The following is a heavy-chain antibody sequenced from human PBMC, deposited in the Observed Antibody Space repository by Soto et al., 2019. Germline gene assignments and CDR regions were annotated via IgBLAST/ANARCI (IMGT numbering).Heavy chain of an antibody. J-gene: IGHJ6*02. V-gene: IGHV1-8*01. Sequence: QVQLVQSGAEVKKPGASVKVSCKASGYTFTSYDINWVRQATGQGLEWMGWMNPNSGNTGYAQKFQGRVTMTRNTSISTAYMELSSLRSEDTAVYYCVRGGGSSSWYMSYYYYYGMDVWGQGTTVTVSS. D-gene: IGHD6-13*01. CDR1: GYTFTSYD. CDR3: VRGGGSSSWYMSYYYYYGMDV. CDR2: MNPNSGNT.